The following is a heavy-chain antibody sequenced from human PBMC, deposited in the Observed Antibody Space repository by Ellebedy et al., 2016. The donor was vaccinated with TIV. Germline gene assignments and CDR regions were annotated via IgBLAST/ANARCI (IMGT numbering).Heavy chain of an antibody. V-gene: IGHV1-69*13. CDR2: IIPIFGTA. CDR3: ASRHSYGIYYYGMDV. J-gene: IGHJ6*02. Sequence: SVKVSXXASGGTFSSFAISWVRQAPGHGLEWLGGIIPIFGTANYAQKFQGRVTITADESTSTAYMELSSLTSEDTAVYYCASRHSYGIYYYGMDVWGQGTTVTVSS. CDR1: GGTFSSFA. D-gene: IGHD5-18*01.